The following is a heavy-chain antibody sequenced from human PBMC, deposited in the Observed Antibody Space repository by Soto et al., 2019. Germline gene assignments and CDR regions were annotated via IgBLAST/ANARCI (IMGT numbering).Heavy chain of an antibody. J-gene: IGHJ5*02. CDR2: IHTGDGDT. D-gene: IGHD3-16*01. CDR3: ARVPRYTSDVVQVPAVMFDDWFVP. V-gene: IGHV1-3*04. Sequence: QVQLVQSGAEVKKPGASVKLSCETSGYTFNRYAVQWVRQAPGQTFDWLGWIHTGDGDTKYSQKFRDRHTITRDTSTTTAYMHLTNLRSEDTAMYYCARVPRYTSDVVQVPAVMFDDWFVPWGQGPLVTVSS. CDR1: GYTFNRYA.